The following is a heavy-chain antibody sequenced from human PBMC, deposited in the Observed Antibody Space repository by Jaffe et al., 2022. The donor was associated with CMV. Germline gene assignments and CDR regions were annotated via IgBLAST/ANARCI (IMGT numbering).Heavy chain of an antibody. J-gene: IGHJ3*02. Sequence: QVQLQESGPGLVKPSETLSLTCTVSGGSISSYYWSWIRQPPGKGLEWIGYIYYSGSTNYNPSLKSRVTISVDTSKNQFSLKLSSVTAADTAVYYCARDDVVVVGGARTLSAFDIWGQGTMVTVSS. CDR1: GGSISSYY. CDR3: ARDDVVVVGGARTLSAFDI. V-gene: IGHV4-59*01. CDR2: IYYSGST. D-gene: IGHD2-15*01.